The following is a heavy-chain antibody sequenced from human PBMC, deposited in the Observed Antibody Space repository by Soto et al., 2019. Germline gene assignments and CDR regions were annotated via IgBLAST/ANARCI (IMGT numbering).Heavy chain of an antibody. D-gene: IGHD6-13*01. V-gene: IGHV1-69*01. J-gene: IGHJ6*02. CDR2: IIPIFGTA. CDR1: GGTFSSYA. CDR3: ARTLQQQAYQYYDYYGMDF. Sequence: QVQLVQSGAEVKKPGSSVKVSCKASGGTFSSYAISWVRQAPGQGLEWMGGIIPIFGTANYAQQVQGRVTITADESTRTDYVELSSLRSEDTAVSYCARTLQQQAYQYYDYYGMDFWGQGTTVTVSS.